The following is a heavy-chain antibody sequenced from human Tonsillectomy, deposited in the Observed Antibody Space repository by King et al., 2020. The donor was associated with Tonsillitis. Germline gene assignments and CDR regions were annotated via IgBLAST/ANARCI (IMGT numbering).Heavy chain of an antibody. V-gene: IGHV3-15*07. CDR2: IKSKTDGGTT. D-gene: IGHD3-22*01. CDR1: GFTFSNTW. CDR3: TTATYYDSSGYYYIDY. Sequence: EVQLVESGGGLVKPGGSLRLSCAASGFTFSNTWMNWVRQAPGKGLEWVGRIKSKTDGGTTDYAAPLKGRFTISRDDSKNTRYLQMNSLKTEDTAVYYCTTATYYDSSGYYYIDYWGQGTLVTVSS. J-gene: IGHJ4*02.